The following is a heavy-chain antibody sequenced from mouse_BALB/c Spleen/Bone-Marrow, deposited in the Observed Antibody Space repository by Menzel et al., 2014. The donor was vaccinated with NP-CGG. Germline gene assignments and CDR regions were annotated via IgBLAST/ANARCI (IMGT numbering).Heavy chain of an antibody. CDR2: INPTNGGT. CDR3: TRSNYGYWYFDV. Sequence: QVQLQQSGAELVKPGASVKLSCKASGYTFTRYYMYWVKQRPGQGLEWIGEINPTNGGTNFNEKFESKATLTVDKSSSTAYMQLSSLTSEDSAVYYCTRSNYGYWYFDVWGAGTTVTVPS. D-gene: IGHD1-1*01. J-gene: IGHJ1*01. V-gene: IGHV1S81*02. CDR1: GYTFTRYY.